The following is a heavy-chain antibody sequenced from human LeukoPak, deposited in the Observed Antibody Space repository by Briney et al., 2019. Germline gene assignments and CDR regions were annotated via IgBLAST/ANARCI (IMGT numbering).Heavy chain of an antibody. D-gene: IGHD1-26*01. J-gene: IGHJ4*02. CDR3: ARDRGGSYSAIDY. CDR2: ISSSSSTI. CDR1: GFTFSSHS. V-gene: IGHV3-48*04. Sequence: GGSLRLSCAASGFTFSSHSMNWVRQAPGKGLEWVSFISSSSSTIYYADSVKGRFTISRDNAKNSLYLQMNSLRAEDTAVYYCARDRGGSYSAIDYWGQGTLVTVSS.